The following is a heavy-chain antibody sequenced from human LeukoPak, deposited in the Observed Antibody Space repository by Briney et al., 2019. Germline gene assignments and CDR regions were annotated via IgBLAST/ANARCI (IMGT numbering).Heavy chain of an antibody. CDR1: GGSFSAYY. CDR3: ARVDTAMPAFDP. CDR2: INHGGTT. D-gene: IGHD5-18*01. J-gene: IGHJ5*02. V-gene: IGHV4-34*01. Sequence: PSETLSLTCAVYGGSFSAYYWNWLRQPPGKGLEWIGQINHGGTTNYNPSLKSRVTISVDTSKNQMSLRMSSVTAADTAVYYCARVDTAMPAFDPWGQGTLVTVSS.